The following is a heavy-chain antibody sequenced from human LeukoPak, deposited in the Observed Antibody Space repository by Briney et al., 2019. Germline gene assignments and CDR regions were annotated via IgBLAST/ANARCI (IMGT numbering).Heavy chain of an antibody. CDR3: AHRLPTITFGYYGWFDP. V-gene: IGHV2-5*01. D-gene: IGHD5-24*01. CDR2: IYWNDDK. Sequence: SGPTLVNPTQTLTLTCTFSGFPLSTSGVGVGWIRQPPGKALEWLALIYWNDDKRYSPSLKSRLTITKDTSKNQVVLTMTNMDPVDTATYYCAHRLPTITFGYYGWFDPWGQGTLVTVSS. CDR1: GFPLSTSGVG. J-gene: IGHJ5*02.